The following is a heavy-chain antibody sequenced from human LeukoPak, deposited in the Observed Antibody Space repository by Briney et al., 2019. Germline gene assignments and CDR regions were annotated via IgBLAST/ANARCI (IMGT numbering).Heavy chain of an antibody. J-gene: IGHJ4*02. D-gene: IGHD6-13*01. V-gene: IGHV3-43D*03. CDR2: VIWDGSNT. Sequence: PGGSLRLSCEASGFTFDDYAMHWVRQAPGKGLEWISLVIWDGSNTYYADSVKGRFTISRDNSKNSLYLQMNSLRDEDTAFYFCARGGYSSSLAPFDYWGQGTLVTVSS. CDR1: GFTFDDYA. CDR3: ARGGYSSSLAPFDY.